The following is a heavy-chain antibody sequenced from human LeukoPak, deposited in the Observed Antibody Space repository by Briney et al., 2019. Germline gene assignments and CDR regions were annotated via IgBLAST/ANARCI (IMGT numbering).Heavy chain of an antibody. Sequence: ASVKVSYKASGGTFSSYAISWVRQAPGQGLEWMGGIIPIFGTANYAQKLQGRVTMTTDTSTSTAYMELRSLRSDDTAVYYCARDRKANWADNWFDPWGQGTLVTVSS. CDR3: ARDRKANWADNWFDP. J-gene: IGHJ5*02. CDR1: GGTFSSYA. CDR2: IIPIFGTA. V-gene: IGHV1-69*05. D-gene: IGHD7-27*01.